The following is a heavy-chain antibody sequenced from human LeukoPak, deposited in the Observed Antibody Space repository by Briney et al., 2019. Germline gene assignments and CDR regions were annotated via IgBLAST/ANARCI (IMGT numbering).Heavy chain of an antibody. CDR1: GFTFSHYW. Sequence: GGSLRLSCAASGFTFSHYWMNWVRQAPGKGLEWVANIKQDGSEKYYVDSVKGRFTISRDNAKNSLYLQMDSLRAEDTAVYYCARRPALDVWGQGTTDTVSS. CDR2: IKQDGSEK. J-gene: IGHJ6*02. D-gene: IGHD6-6*01. CDR3: ARRPALDV. V-gene: IGHV3-7*01.